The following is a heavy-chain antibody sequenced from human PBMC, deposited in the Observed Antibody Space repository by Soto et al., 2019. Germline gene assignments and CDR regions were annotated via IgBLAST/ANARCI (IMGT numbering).Heavy chain of an antibody. CDR1: GFLVNSAY. D-gene: IGHD5-18*01. Sequence: EVQLVESGGGLIPPGGSLRLSCAASGFLVNSAYMTWVRQAPGKGLEWLSMINSDGSTLYAESVKGRFTISRDNSKNSLDLQMNSLRAEDTAMYYWARSGYSFAWGYWGQGTLVIVTS. V-gene: IGHV3-53*01. CDR2: INSDGST. CDR3: ARSGYSFAWGY. J-gene: IGHJ4*02.